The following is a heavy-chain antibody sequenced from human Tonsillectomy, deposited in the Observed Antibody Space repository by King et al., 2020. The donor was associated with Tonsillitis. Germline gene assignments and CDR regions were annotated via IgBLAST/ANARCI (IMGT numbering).Heavy chain of an antibody. CDR3: ARDPYYYGSFDY. J-gene: IGHJ4*02. CDR1: GGSISSYY. Sequence: VQLQESGPGLVKPSETLSLTCTVSGGSISSYYWSWIRQPPGKGLEWIGYIYHSGSTNYNPSLKSRVTISVDTSKNQFSLKLSSVTAADTAVYYCARDPYYYGSFDYWGQGTLVTVSS. D-gene: IGHD3-10*01. CDR2: IYHSGST. V-gene: IGHV4-59*01.